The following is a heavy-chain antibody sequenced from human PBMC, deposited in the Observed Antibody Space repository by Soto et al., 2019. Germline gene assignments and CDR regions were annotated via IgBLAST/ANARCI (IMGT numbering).Heavy chain of an antibody. CDR3: ARDSLTMVRGVISDDAFDI. V-gene: IGHV4-39*02. Sequence: SEALSVTCTVSGGSISSSSYYWGWIRQAPGKGLEWIGSIYYSGSTYYNPSLKSRVTISVDTSKNQFSLKLSSVTAADTAVYYCARDSLTMVRGVISDDAFDIWGQGTMVT. J-gene: IGHJ3*02. CDR1: GGSISSSSYY. D-gene: IGHD3-10*01. CDR2: IYYSGST.